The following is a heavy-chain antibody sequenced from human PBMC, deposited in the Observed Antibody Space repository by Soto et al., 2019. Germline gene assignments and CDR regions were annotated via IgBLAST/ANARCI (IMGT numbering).Heavy chain of an antibody. V-gene: IGHV4-59*01. J-gene: IGHJ3*01. CDR3: ARDGFWVANAFDL. Sequence: KSSETLSLTCSVSGGSISNYYWSWIRQTPGKGLEMIGYIYHSGTTNYNPSLQRRVTISVATSKNQFSLKLRSVTAADTAVYYCARDGFWVANAFDLWGRGTMVTVSS. D-gene: IGHD5-12*01. CDR1: GGSISNYY. CDR2: IYHSGTT.